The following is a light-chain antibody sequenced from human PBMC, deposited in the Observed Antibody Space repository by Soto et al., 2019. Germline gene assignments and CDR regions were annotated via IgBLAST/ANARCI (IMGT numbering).Light chain of an antibody. Sequence: AIQMTQSPSSLSASVGDRVTITCRASQDIRDDLGWYQHKPGKAPKLLIYAAASLQRGVPSRFSGSRSGTDFTLTISSLQPEDFATYYCLQDYTYPFTFGPGTKVDIQ. V-gene: IGKV1-6*01. CDR2: AAA. CDR1: QDIRDD. J-gene: IGKJ3*01. CDR3: LQDYTYPFT.